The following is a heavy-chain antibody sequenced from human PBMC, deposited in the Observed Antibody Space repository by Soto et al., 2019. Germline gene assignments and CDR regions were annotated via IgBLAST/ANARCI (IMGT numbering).Heavy chain of an antibody. CDR1: GGSTSSGDYY. Sequence: PSETLSLTCTVSGGSTSSGDYYWSWIRQPPGKGLEWIGYIYYSGSTYYNPSLKSRVTISVDTSKNQFSLKLSSVTAADTAVYYCARGLSRLGSHFDYWGQGTLVTVSS. V-gene: IGHV4-30-4*01. J-gene: IGHJ4*02. D-gene: IGHD1-26*01. CDR2: IYYSGST. CDR3: ARGLSRLGSHFDY.